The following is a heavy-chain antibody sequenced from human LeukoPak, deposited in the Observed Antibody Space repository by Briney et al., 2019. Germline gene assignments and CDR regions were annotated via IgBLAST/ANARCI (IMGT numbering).Heavy chain of an antibody. CDR2: IYHSGST. D-gene: IGHD2-21*01. J-gene: IGHJ4*02. CDR3: ARGNSDRFPPYMDY. Sequence: SETLSLTCAVYGGSFSGYYWSWIRQSPGKGLEWIGTIYHSGSTYYNPSLKSRVTISVDTSKNQISLRLSSVTAADTAIYYCARGNSDRFPPYMDYWGQGILVIVSS. V-gene: IGHV4-34*01. CDR1: GGSFSGYY.